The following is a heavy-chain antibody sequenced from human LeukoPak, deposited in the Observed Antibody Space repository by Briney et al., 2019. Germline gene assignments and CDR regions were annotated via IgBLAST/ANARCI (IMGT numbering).Heavy chain of an antibody. D-gene: IGHD2-2*01. J-gene: IGHJ4*02. V-gene: IGHV4-4*07. CDR2: IYTSGST. Sequence: SETLSLTCTVSGGSISSYYWSWIRQPAGKGLEWIGRIYTSGSTNYNPSLKSRVTMSVDTSKNQFSLKLSSVTAADTAVYYCARARGYCTSTSCFASREDYWGQGALVTVSS. CDR3: ARARGYCTSTSCFASREDY. CDR1: GGSISSYY.